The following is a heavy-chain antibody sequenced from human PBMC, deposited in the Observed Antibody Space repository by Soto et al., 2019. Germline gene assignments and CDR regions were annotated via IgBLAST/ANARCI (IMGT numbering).Heavy chain of an antibody. CDR1: GLTFSTNS. J-gene: IGHJ5*02. CDR3: SKWDGYGDQ. Sequence: EVQLLESGGGWVQPGGSLRLPCAASGLTFSTNSMPWARQAPGKGLEWVCGISGGGDSTHYADSVKGRFTISRDNSKNMVYLQMNSLTADDTAVYFCSKWDGYGDQWGQGTLVTVSS. CDR2: ISGGGDST. V-gene: IGHV3-23*01. D-gene: IGHD5-12*01.